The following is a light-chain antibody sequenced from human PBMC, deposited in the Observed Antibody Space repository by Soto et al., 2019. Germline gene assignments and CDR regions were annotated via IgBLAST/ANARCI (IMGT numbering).Light chain of an antibody. J-gene: IGKJ4*01. Sequence: DLQMTQSPSTLSASVGDRVTITCRASQSISSWLAWYQQKPGKAPKLLIYKASILESGVPSRFSGSGSGTEFTLTISSLQPDDFATYYCQQYNSYPSFGGGTKVEIK. CDR3: QQYNSYPS. V-gene: IGKV1-5*03. CDR2: KAS. CDR1: QSISSW.